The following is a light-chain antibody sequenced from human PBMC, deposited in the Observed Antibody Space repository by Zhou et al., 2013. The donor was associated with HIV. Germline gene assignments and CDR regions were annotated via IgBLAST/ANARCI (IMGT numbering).Light chain of an antibody. Sequence: DVVMTQSPLSLPVSLGQPASISCTSSQSLVHRDGSTYLSWYHLRPGQPPRPLIYTVWRVFSGAPDRISGGGRGTNFTLTIDAVETEDVGIYICMQATHFPRTFGQGTKVEI. CDR1: QSLVHRDGSTY. J-gene: IGKJ1*01. CDR3: MQATHFPRT. V-gene: IGKV2-24*01. CDR2: TVW.